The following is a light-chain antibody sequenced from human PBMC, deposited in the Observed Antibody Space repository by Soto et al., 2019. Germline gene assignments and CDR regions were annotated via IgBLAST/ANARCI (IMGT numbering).Light chain of an antibody. J-gene: IGKJ5*01. V-gene: IGKV3-15*01. Sequence: EIVMTQSPATLSVSPGERATLSCRASQTIGSNVAWYQHKPGQAPRLLIYSVSTRATGIPARFSGSGSGTEFTLTISSQQSDEFAVYHCQQYNNWPPITFGQGTRLEIK. CDR2: SVS. CDR1: QTIGSN. CDR3: QQYNNWPPIT.